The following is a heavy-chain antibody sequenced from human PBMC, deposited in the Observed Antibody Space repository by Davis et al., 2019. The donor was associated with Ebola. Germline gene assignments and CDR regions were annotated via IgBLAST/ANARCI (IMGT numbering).Heavy chain of an antibody. J-gene: IGHJ4*02. D-gene: IGHD1-7*01. CDR1: GYTFTTYT. CDR2: VNPGNGDT. CDR3: ARDGLELHLPDF. Sequence: ASVKVSCKASGYTFTTYTVHWVRQALGQSLEWMGYVNPGNGDTKYSQKFQGRVTITRDTSASTVYMEVSSLTFEDTAVYYCARDGLELHLPDFWGPGTLVTVSS. V-gene: IGHV1-3*01.